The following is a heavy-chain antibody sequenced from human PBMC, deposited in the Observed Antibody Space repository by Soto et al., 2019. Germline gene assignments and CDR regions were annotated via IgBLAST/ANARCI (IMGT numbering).Heavy chain of an antibody. CDR2: ISGSGGTI. Sequence: PGGSLRHSCAASGFSFSSYNMHWVRQAPGKGLEWISYISGSGGTIYYADSVKGRFTISRDNGKNSLYLQMNSLRVEDTAVYYCARDSTDYYDSSSYCDYWGQGALVTVSS. J-gene: IGHJ4*02. V-gene: IGHV3-48*01. D-gene: IGHD3-22*01. CDR1: GFSFSSYN. CDR3: ARDSTDYYDSSSYCDY.